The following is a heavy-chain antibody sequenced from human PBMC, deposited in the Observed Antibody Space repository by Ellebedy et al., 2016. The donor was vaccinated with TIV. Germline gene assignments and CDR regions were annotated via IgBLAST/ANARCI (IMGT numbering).Heavy chain of an antibody. CDR3: ARDRWDFWNHPMDV. CDR1: GFTFSSYS. D-gene: IGHD3-3*01. Sequence: GESLKISXAASGFTFSSYSMSWVRQAPGKGLEWVANIKQDGSEKYYVDSVKGRFTISRDNAKNSLYLQMNSLRAEDTAVYYCARDRWDFWNHPMDVWGKGTTVTVSS. CDR2: IKQDGSEK. J-gene: IGHJ6*04. V-gene: IGHV3-7*01.